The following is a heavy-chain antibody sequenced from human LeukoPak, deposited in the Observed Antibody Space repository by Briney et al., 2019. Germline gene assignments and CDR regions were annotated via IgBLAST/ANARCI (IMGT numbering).Heavy chain of an antibody. D-gene: IGHD5-18*01. J-gene: IGHJ4*02. CDR1: GGSISSYS. Sequence: SETLSLTCTVSGGSISSYSWSWIRQPPGKGLEWIGYIYYSGSTNYNPSLKSRVTISVDTSKNQFSLKLSSVTAADTAVYYCASSLDTAMVFDCWGQGTLVTVSS. V-gene: IGHV4-59*01. CDR3: ASSLDTAMVFDC. CDR2: IYYSGST.